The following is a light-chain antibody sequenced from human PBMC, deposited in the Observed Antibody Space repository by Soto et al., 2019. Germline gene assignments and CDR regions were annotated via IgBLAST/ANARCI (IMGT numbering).Light chain of an antibody. V-gene: IGKV3-20*01. CDR2: GAS. Sequence: EIGLTQSPGTLPLSPGLRATLSCRARQSVTSSSVAWYQQKPGQAPRRLIYGASSRATGIPDMFRGSGSWKDFTRNISGLDREDFAGSYCQQYGSSPWTFGQGTKVEIK. CDR1: QSVTSSS. J-gene: IGKJ1*01. CDR3: QQYGSSPWT.